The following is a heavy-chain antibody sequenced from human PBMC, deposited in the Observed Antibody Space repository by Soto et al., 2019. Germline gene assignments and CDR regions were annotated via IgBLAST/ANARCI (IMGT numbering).Heavy chain of an antibody. CDR2: INHSGST. CDR1: GGSFSGYY. Sequence: QVQLQQWGAGLLKPSETLSLTCAVYGGSFSGYYWSWIRQPPGKGLEWIGEINHSGSTNYNPSLKSRVTISVDTSKNQFSLKLSSVTAADTAVYYCAGEMATMDDAFDSWGQGTMVTVSS. J-gene: IGHJ3*02. CDR3: AGEMATMDDAFDS. V-gene: IGHV4-34*01. D-gene: IGHD5-12*01.